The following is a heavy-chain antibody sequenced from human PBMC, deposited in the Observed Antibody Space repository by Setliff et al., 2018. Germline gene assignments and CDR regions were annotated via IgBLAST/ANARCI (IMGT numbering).Heavy chain of an antibody. V-gene: IGHV1-69*05. CDR2: IIPMFGTT. D-gene: IGHD2-21*02. CDR1: GGTFSTYA. CDR3: ARESVVVVTTTNYYYYIDV. Sequence: SVKVSCKASGGTFSTYAIDWVRQAPGQGLEWMGGIIPMFGTTTYAQKSLGRVTITTDESSSTGYMELSSLRSEDTAVYFCARESVVVVTTTNYYYYIDVWGEGTTVTVSS. J-gene: IGHJ6*03.